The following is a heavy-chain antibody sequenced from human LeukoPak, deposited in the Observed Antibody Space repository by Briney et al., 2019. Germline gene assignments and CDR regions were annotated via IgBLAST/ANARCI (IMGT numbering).Heavy chain of an antibody. Sequence: GGSLRLSCAASVFTFSSYGMRWVRQAPGKGLEGVAFIRYDGSNKYYADSVNGRFTISRDNSNNTMYLQMNSLRAEDTAVYYCAKGVRSVWGSYRTQYYFDYWGQGTLVTVSS. D-gene: IGHD3-16*02. CDR3: AKGVRSVWGSYRTQYYFDY. J-gene: IGHJ4*02. CDR2: IRYDGSNK. V-gene: IGHV3-30*02. CDR1: VFTFSSYG.